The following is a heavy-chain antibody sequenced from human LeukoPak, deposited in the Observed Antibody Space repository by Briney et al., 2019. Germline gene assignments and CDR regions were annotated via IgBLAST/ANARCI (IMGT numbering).Heavy chain of an antibody. CDR3: ARQGRISMIVVLIEDAFDI. V-gene: IGHV4-39*01. CDR2: ISYSGST. J-gene: IGHJ3*02. Sequence: PSETLSLTCTVSGGSISSTSYYWAWIRQPPGKGLEWIGSISYSGSTFYNPSLQSRVTISVDTSKNQFSLRLNSVTAADTAVYYCARQGRISMIVVLIEDAFDIWGQGTMVTVSS. CDR1: GGSISSTSYY. D-gene: IGHD3-22*01.